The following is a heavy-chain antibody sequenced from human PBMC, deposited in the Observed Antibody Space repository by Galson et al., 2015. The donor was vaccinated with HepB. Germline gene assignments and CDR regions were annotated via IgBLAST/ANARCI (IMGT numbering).Heavy chain of an antibody. V-gene: IGHV3-74*01. D-gene: IGHD5-18*01. CDR1: GFTFSSYW. CDR3: ARAWIQGGPADY. J-gene: IGHJ4*02. CDR2: ISGDGSTI. Sequence: SLRLSCAASGFTFSSYWMHWVRQAPGKGLVWVSRISGDGSTISDADSVRGRFTISRDNAKNTVSLQMNSLRAEDTAAYYCARAWIQGGPADYGGQGTLVTVSS.